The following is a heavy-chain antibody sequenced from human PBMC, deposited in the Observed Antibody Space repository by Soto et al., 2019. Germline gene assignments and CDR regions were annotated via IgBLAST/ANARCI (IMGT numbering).Heavy chain of an antibody. Sequence: SETLSLTCAVSGVSIHNSHSFWGWIRQPPGKGLEFIANVYYSGGAHYNPSFKSRVTISVDTATNQVSLRMSSVTAADTAVYFCGRVVEGATRHTDFDSWGQGNLVTVSS. CDR3: GRVVEGATRHTDFDS. D-gene: IGHD2-21*01. CDR2: VYYSGGA. J-gene: IGHJ5*01. CDR1: GVSIHNSHSF. V-gene: IGHV4-39*01.